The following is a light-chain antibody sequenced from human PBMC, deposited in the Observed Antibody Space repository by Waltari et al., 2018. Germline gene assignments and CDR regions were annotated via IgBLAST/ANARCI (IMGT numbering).Light chain of an antibody. CDR3: QHLNNYPFT. J-gene: IGKJ3*01. CDR1: QGISSY. V-gene: IGKV1-9*01. Sequence: DIQLTQSPSFLSASVGDRVTITCRASQGISSYLAWYQQKPGKAPKLLIYAASILQSGVPSRFSGSGSGTEFTLTISSLQPEDFATYYCQHLNNYPFTFGPGTKMDIK. CDR2: AAS.